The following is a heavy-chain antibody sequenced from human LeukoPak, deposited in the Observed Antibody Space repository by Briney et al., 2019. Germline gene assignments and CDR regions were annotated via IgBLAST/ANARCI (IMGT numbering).Heavy chain of an antibody. CDR1: GFNFDDYA. CDR2: ITWHSESM. V-gene: IGHV3-9*01. J-gene: IGHJ4*02. CDR3: AKDGGYYYGSGNDY. Sequence: GRSLRLSCAASGFNFDDYAMHWVRQAPGKGLERVSGITWHSESMDYADSVKGRFTVSRDNAKNSLYLQMNSLRAEDTAVYYCAKDGGYYYGSGNDYWGQGTLVTVSS. D-gene: IGHD3-10*01.